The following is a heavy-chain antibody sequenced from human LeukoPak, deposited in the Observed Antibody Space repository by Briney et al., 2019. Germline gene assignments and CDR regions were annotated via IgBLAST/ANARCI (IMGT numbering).Heavy chain of an antibody. D-gene: IGHD2/OR15-2a*01. Sequence: GESLKIFCRTSSDSTFGYYAMCWVQMPGKGLEWMGIIYPGDSDTRYSPSFQGQVTMSADKSINTAYLQWSSLKASDTAMYYCAVLHACRIASCPSHSWGQGTLVTVSS. CDR2: IYPGDSDT. J-gene: IGHJ5*02. CDR3: AVLHACRIASCPSHS. V-gene: IGHV5-51*01. CDR1: SDSTFGYY.